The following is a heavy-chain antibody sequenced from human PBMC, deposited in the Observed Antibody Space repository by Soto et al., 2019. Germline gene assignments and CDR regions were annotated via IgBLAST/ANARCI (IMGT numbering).Heavy chain of an antibody. J-gene: IGHJ3*02. Sequence: GGSLRLSCAASGFTFRNYNMKWVRQAPGKGLEWVAHISLRGSTVDYADSVKGRFTISRDDADNSLFLQMNSLGADDTALYYCVREHLYFNDVFGRRLNGLDMWGPGTMVTVSS. D-gene: IGHD2-8*01. V-gene: IGHV3-48*01. CDR3: VREHLYFNDVFGRRLNGLDM. CDR1: GFTFRNYN. CDR2: ISLRGSTV.